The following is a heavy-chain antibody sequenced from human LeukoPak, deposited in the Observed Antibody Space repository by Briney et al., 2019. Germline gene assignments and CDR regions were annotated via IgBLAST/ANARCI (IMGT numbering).Heavy chain of an antibody. Sequence: PGESLKISCKGSGYSFTTYWIGWVRQMPGRGLEWMGIIYPGDSDTRYSPSFQGQVTISADKFISTAYLQWSSLKASDTAMYYCARQFRDSSGYYSYYFDYWGQGTLVTVSS. J-gene: IGHJ4*02. CDR2: IYPGDSDT. CDR1: GYSFTTYW. D-gene: IGHD3-22*01. CDR3: ARQFRDSSGYYSYYFDY. V-gene: IGHV5-51*01.